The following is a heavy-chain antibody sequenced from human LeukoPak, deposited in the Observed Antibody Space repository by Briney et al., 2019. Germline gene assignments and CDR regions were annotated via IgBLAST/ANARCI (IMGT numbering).Heavy chain of an antibody. Sequence: GGSLRLSCAASGFTFSSYGMSWVRQAPGKGLEWVSAISGSGGSTYYADSVKGRFTISRDNSKNTLYLQMNSLRAEDTAVYYCAKALLGSDYDILTGYYRVLDYWGQGTLVTVSS. CDR1: GFTFSSYG. D-gene: IGHD3-9*01. J-gene: IGHJ4*02. CDR2: ISGSGGST. V-gene: IGHV3-23*01. CDR3: AKALLGSDYDILTGYYRVLDY.